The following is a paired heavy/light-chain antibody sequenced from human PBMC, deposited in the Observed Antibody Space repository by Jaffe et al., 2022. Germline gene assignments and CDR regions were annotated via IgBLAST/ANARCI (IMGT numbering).Heavy chain of an antibody. CDR3: ARTLYDFWSGYWDYFDY. Sequence: QVQLVESGGGLVKPGGSLRLSCAASGFTFSDYYMSWIRQAPGKGLEWVSYISSSGSTIYYADSVKGRFTISRDNAKNSLYLQMNSLRAEDTAVYYCARTLYDFWSGYWDYFDYWGQGTLVTVSS. CDR2: ISSSGSTI. V-gene: IGHV3-11*01. D-gene: IGHD3-3*01. J-gene: IGHJ4*02. CDR1: GFTFSDYY.
Light chain of an antibody. CDR1: QSVSSY. J-gene: IGKJ1*01. CDR2: DAS. CDR3: QQRSNWQWT. V-gene: IGKV3-11*01. Sequence: EIVLTQSPATLSLSPGERATLSCRASQSVSSYLAWYQQKPGQAPRLLIYDASNRATGIPARFSGSGSGTDFTLTISSLEPEDFAVYYCQQRSNWQWTFGQGTKVEIK.